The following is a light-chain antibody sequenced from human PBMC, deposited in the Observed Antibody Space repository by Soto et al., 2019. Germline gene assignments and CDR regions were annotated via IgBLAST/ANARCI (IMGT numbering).Light chain of an antibody. V-gene: IGKV3-11*01. CDR1: QSVSSY. J-gene: IGKJ1*01. Sequence: EVVWTQSRATLSLSPGERATLSCRASQSVSSYLAWYQQKPGQAPRLLIYDASNRATGIPARFSGSGSGTDFTLTISSLQSEDFAVYYCQQYNNWPPWTFGQGTKVDIK. CDR2: DAS. CDR3: QQYNNWPPWT.